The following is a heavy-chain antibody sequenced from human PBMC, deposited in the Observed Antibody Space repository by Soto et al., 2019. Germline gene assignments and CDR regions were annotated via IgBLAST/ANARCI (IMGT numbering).Heavy chain of an antibody. D-gene: IGHD3-10*01. Sequence: GGSRRLSCAASGFTFSSYGMHWVRQAPGKGLEWVAVIWYDGSNKYYADSVKGRFTISRDNSKTTLYLQMNSLRAEDTAVYYCASTLSITLNAFDIWGQGTMVTVSS. CDR1: GFTFSSYG. CDR3: ASTLSITLNAFDI. J-gene: IGHJ3*02. CDR2: IWYDGSNK. V-gene: IGHV3-33*01.